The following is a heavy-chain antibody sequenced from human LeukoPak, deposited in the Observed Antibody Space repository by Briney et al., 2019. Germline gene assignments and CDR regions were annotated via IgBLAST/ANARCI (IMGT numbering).Heavy chain of an antibody. V-gene: IGHV1-2*02. CDR2: INPNSGGT. Sequence: ASVKVSCKASGYTFTSYYMHWMRQAPGQGLEWMGWINPNSGGTNYAQKFQGRVTMTRDTSISTAYMELSRLRSDDTAVYYCARDRIAVAGTDLDYWGQGTLVTVSS. D-gene: IGHD6-19*01. CDR1: GYTFTSYY. CDR3: ARDRIAVAGTDLDY. J-gene: IGHJ4*02.